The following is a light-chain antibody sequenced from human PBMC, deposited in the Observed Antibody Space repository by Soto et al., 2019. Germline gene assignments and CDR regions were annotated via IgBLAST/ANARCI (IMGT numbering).Light chain of an antibody. J-gene: IGKJ1*01. CDR3: QQYNSFSWT. CDR2: EAS. V-gene: IGKV1-5*03. CDR1: QGISGW. Sequence: DIQMTQSPSTLPASVGDRVTITCRASQGISGWVAWYQQKPGKAPKLLIYEASSLEIGVPSRFSGSGSGTEFTLTISSLQPADFATYYCQQYNSFSWTFGQGTKVEIK.